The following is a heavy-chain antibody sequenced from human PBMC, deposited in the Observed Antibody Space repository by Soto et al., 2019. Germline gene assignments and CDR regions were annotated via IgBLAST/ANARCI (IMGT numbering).Heavy chain of an antibody. CDR3: ARALIDCRGGSGYSVPYDS. CDR1: GYTFTRYD. D-gene: IGHD2-15*01. V-gene: IGHV1-8*01. Sequence: ASVKVSCKASGYTFTRYDISWVRQATGQGLEWMGWMNPNSGNTGYAQKFQGRVTMTRNTSISTAYMELSSLRSEDTAVYYCARALIDCRGGSGYSVPYDSWGQETLVTVSS. J-gene: IGHJ5*01. CDR2: MNPNSGNT.